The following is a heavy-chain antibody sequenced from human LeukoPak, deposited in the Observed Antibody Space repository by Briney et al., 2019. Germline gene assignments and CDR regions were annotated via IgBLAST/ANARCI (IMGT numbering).Heavy chain of an antibody. Sequence: GGSLRLSCAASGFTFDDYAMHWVRRAPGKGLEWVSGISWNSGSIGYADSVKGRFTISRDNAKNSLYLQMNSLRAEDMALYYCAKGGGRFLEWSIDYWGQGTLVTVSS. D-gene: IGHD3-3*01. CDR3: AKGGGRFLEWSIDY. V-gene: IGHV3-9*03. J-gene: IGHJ4*02. CDR2: ISWNSGSI. CDR1: GFTFDDYA.